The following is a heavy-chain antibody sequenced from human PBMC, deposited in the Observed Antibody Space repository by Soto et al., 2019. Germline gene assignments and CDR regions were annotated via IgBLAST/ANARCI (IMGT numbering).Heavy chain of an antibody. CDR3: ARVAPSGGSVPRFHP. Sequence: QVQLVQSGAEVKEPGASVRLSCKAFGYSFTAYNIHWVRQAPGQGLEWMGWINAGNGNTRSSRKFQGRVIITRDTSATTAYLEVDSLRSEDTAIYYCARVAPSGGSVPRFHPWGQGTLLTVSS. V-gene: IGHV1-3*01. CDR2: INAGNGNT. D-gene: IGHD3-10*01. CDR1: GYSFTAYN. J-gene: IGHJ5*02.